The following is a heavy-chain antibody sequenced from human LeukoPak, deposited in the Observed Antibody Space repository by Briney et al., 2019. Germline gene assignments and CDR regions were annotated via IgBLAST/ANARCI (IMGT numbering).Heavy chain of an antibody. CDR1: GFTFTTSA. V-gene: IGHV3-23*01. Sequence: GGSLRLSCAASGFTFTTSAMTWARQAPGKGLEWVSTISGGATSANYADSVKGRFTISRDNSKNTLYLQMNSLRAEDTAVYYCAKDLSNTMIHHYWGQGTLVTVSS. CDR3: AKDLSNTMIHHY. J-gene: IGHJ4*02. D-gene: IGHD3-22*01. CDR2: ISGGATSA.